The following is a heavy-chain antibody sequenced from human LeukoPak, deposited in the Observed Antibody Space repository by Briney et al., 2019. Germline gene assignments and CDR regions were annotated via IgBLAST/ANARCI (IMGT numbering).Heavy chain of an antibody. V-gene: IGHV3-9*01. Sequence: GGSLRLSCAASGFDFHDYMMHWVRQPPGKGLEWVSEISWNGDTIGYADSVKGRFIISRDNARRSLYLQMNSLRPEDTAFYYCSSTFGSGSYLHSWGQGTLVTVSS. J-gene: IGHJ5*02. D-gene: IGHD3-10*01. CDR1: GFDFHDYM. CDR2: ISWNGDTI. CDR3: SSTFGSGSYLHS.